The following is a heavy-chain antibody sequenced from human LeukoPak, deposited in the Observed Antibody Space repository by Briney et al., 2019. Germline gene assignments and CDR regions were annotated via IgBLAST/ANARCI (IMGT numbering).Heavy chain of an antibody. CDR1: GGTFSSYA. V-gene: IGHV1-69*13. CDR2: VIPIFGTA. Sequence: SVEVSCTAFGGTFSSYAIIWVRQAPGHGLEWMGGVIPIFGTANYEKKFQGRVTITADESTSTAYMELSSLRSEDTAVYYCARETSQEPEWEPRHWFDPWGQGTLVTVSS. CDR3: ARETSQEPEWEPRHWFDP. J-gene: IGHJ5*02. D-gene: IGHD1-26*01.